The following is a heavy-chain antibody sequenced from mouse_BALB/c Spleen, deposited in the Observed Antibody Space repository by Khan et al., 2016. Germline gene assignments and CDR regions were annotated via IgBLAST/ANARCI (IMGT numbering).Heavy chain of an antibody. J-gene: IGHJ2*01. CDR1: GYTFSSYW. CDR3: ARTDRRGYFDY. Sequence: QVQLKQSGAELTKPGASVKISCKATGYTFSSYWIEWVKQRPGHGLEWIGEILPGSGSTNYNEKFRGKATFTADTSSNTAYMQLSSLTSEDSAVHYCARTDRRGYFDYWGQGTTLTVSS. CDR2: ILPGSGST. V-gene: IGHV1-9*01.